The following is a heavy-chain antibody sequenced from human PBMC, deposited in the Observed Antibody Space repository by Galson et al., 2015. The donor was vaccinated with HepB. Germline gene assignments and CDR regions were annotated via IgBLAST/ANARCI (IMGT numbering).Heavy chain of an antibody. CDR1: GGTFSSYT. CDR2: IIPILGIA. CDR3: ARAEWFGELSPGYFDY. Sequence: SVKVSCKASGGTFSSYTISWVRQAPGQGLEWMGRIIPILGIANYAQKFQGRVTITADKSTSTAYMELSSLRSEDTAVYYCARAEWFGELSPGYFDYWGQGTLVTVSS. V-gene: IGHV1-69*02. D-gene: IGHD3-10*01. J-gene: IGHJ4*02.